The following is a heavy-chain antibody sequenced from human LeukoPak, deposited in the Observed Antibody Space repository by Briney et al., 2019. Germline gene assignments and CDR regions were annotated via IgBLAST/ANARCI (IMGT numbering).Heavy chain of an antibody. CDR2: ISYDGSNK. Sequence: GRSLRLSCAASGFTFSSYGMHWVRQAPGKGLEWVAVISYDGSNKYYADSVKGRFTISRDNSKNTLYLQMNSLRAEDTAVYYCARDPIWFDPWGQGTLVTVSS. CDR3: ARDPIWFDP. V-gene: IGHV3-30*03. CDR1: GFTFSSYG. J-gene: IGHJ5*02.